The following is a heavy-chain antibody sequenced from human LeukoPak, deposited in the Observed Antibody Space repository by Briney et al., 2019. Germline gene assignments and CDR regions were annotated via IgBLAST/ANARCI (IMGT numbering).Heavy chain of an antibody. J-gene: IGHJ4*02. CDR1: GGTFSSYA. V-gene: IGHV1-69*13. Sequence: SVKVSCKASGGTFSSYAISWVRQAPGQGLEWMGGIIPIFGTANYAQKFQGRVTITADESTSTAYMELSSLRSEDTAVYYCARDREGRATYYYDSSDYSYYFDYWGQGTLVTVSS. D-gene: IGHD3-22*01. CDR2: IIPIFGTA. CDR3: ARDREGRATYYYDSSDYSYYFDY.